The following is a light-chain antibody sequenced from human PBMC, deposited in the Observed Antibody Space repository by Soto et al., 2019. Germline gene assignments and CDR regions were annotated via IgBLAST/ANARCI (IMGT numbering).Light chain of an antibody. CDR1: NIQSKS. CDR3: QVWDSSSAQYV. J-gene: IGLJ1*01. CDR2: DDS. V-gene: IGLV3-21*02. Sequence: SYELTQPPSVSVAPGQTARITCGGNNIQSKSAHWYQQKPGQAPVLVVHDDSDRPSGIPERFSGSNSGNTATLTISRVEAGDESDYYCQVWDSSSAQYVFGTGTKVTVL.